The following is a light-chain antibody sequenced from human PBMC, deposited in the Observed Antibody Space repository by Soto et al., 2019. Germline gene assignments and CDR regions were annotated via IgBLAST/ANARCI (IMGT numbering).Light chain of an antibody. CDR2: GES. CDR3: QQYGSSPRA. Sequence: EIVLTQSPGTLSLSPGERATLSCRASQSVSSYLAWYQQKPGQAPRLLIYGESSRATGIPDRFSGSGSGTHFTLSISRLEPEDFAVYYCQQYGSSPRAFGPGTKVDIK. J-gene: IGKJ3*01. V-gene: IGKV3-20*01. CDR1: QSVSSY.